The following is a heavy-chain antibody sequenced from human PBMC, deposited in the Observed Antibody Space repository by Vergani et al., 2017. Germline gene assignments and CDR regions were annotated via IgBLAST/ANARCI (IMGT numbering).Heavy chain of an antibody. Sequence: VQLVESGGGLVKPGGSLRLSCAASGFTFSDFSMSWVRQAPGKGLEWVACIGSSGPYINYADSVKGRFIISRDNTNNSLFLQLRSLRAEDAAVYYCARDCTSGGCPDNYGMDVWGQGATVTVSS. V-gene: IGHV3-21*06. D-gene: IGHD2-8*01. CDR3: ARDCTSGGCPDNYGMDV. J-gene: IGHJ6*02. CDR1: GFTFSDFS. CDR2: IGSSGPYI.